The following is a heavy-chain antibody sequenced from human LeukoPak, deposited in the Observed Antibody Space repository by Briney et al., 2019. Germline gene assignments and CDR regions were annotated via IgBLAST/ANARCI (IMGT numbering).Heavy chain of an antibody. CDR3: ARGVGDIVVVPAADIGFDY. CDR2: INHSGST. J-gene: IGHJ4*02. V-gene: IGHV4-34*01. Sequence: SETLSLTCAVYGGSFSGYYWSWIRQPPGKGLEWIGEINHSGSTNYNPSLKSRVTISVDTSKNQFPLKLSSWTAADTASYYCARGVGDIVVVPAADIGFDYWGQGTLVTVSS. D-gene: IGHD2-2*01. CDR1: GGSFSGYY.